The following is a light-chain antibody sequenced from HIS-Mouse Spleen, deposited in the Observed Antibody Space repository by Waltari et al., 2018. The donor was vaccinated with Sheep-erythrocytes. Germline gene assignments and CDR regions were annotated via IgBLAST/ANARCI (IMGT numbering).Light chain of an antibody. Sequence: MTQSPSSVSASVGDRVTITCRASQGISSNLAWYQQKPGQAPRLLIYGASTRATGIPARFSGSGSGTEFTLTISSLQSEDFAVYYCQQYNNWPPTFGQGTKVEIK. CDR2: GAS. V-gene: IGKV3-15*01. CDR3: QQYNNWPPT. J-gene: IGKJ1*01. CDR1: QGISSN.